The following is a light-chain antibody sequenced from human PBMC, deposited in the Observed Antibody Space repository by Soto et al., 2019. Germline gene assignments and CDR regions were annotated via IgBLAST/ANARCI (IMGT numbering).Light chain of an antibody. CDR3: QQIYSAPLN. CDR1: QSITTY. CDR2: AAS. J-gene: IGKJ4*01. V-gene: IGKV1-39*01. Sequence: DIQMTQSPSSLSASVGDRVTITCRASQSITTYLNWYRQKPGKAPKLLIYAASSLQSGVPSRFSGSGSETEFTLSISSLQPEDFATYFCQQIYSAPLNFGGGTKV.